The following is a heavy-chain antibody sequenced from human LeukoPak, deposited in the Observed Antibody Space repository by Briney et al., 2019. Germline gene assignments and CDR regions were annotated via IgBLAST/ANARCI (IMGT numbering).Heavy chain of an antibody. Sequence: GGSLRLSCAASGFTFSSYAMNWVRQAPGKGLEWVSRISGSGGKTYYADSVKGRFTISRDNSKNTLYLQMNSLRAEDAALYYCAKDLEAVAGTWGYFDYWGQGTLVTVSS. J-gene: IGHJ4*02. V-gene: IGHV3-23*01. D-gene: IGHD6-19*01. CDR3: AKDLEAVAGTWGYFDY. CDR1: GFTFSSYA. CDR2: ISGSGGKT.